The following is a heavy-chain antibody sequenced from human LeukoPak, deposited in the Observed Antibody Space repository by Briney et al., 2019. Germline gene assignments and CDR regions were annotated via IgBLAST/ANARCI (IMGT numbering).Heavy chain of an antibody. D-gene: IGHD5-12*01. CDR1: GGSLSDHF. CDR3: ARGTERTRISGYYSFDY. CDR2: IRWGTA. J-gene: IGHJ4*02. Sequence: SETLSLTCTVSGGSLSDHFWSWIRQPAGKGLEWIGRIRWGTAYYNPSLGSRAIISLDTSNNQFSLKVTSVTAADTAVYYCARGTERTRISGYYSFDYWGRGILVTVSS. V-gene: IGHV4-4*07.